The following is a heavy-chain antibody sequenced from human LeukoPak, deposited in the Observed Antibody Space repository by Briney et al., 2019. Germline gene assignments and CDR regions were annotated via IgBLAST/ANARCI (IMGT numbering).Heavy chain of an antibody. CDR3: ARDWSGPYYFDH. CDR2: IIPIFGTA. CDR1: GGTFSSYA. Sequence: SVKVSCKASGGTFSSYAISWVRQAPGQGLEWMGGIIPIFGTANYAQKFQGRVTITTDESTSTAYMELSSLRSEDTAVYYCARDWSGPYYFDHWGQGTLVTVSS. V-gene: IGHV1-69*05. J-gene: IGHJ4*02. D-gene: IGHD3-3*01.